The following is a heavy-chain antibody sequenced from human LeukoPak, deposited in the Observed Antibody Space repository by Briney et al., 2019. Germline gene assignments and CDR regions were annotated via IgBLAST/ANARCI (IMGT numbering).Heavy chain of an antibody. CDR2: IYTSGST. CDR3: ARVRGSSGSYEYYHYMDV. V-gene: IGHV4-61*09. Sequence: SETLSLTCSVSGDSMNSGSSYWSWIRQPAGKGPEWIGHIYTSGSTQYNPSLRSRVTISIDTSKKQFSLKLSSVTAADTAVYYCARVRGSSGSYEYYHYMDVWGKGTTVTISS. D-gene: IGHD1-26*01. J-gene: IGHJ6*03. CDR1: GDSMNSGSSY.